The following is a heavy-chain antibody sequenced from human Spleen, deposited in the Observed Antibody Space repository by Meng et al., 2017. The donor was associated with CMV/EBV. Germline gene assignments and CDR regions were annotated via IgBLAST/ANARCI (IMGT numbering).Heavy chain of an antibody. D-gene: IGHD3-22*01. Sequence: SGGSISSGGYYWSWIRQHPGKGLEWIGYIYYSGSTYYNPSLKSRVTISVDTSKNHFSLKLSSVTAADTAVYYRARATDYYDSSVAFDYWGQGTLVTVSS. CDR2: IYYSGST. V-gene: IGHV4-31*02. J-gene: IGHJ4*02. CDR1: GGSISSGGYY. CDR3: ARATDYYDSSVAFDY.